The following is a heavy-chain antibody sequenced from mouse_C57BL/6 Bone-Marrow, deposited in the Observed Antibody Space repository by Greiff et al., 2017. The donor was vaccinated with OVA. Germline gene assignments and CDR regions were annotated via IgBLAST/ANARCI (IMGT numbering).Heavy chain of an antibody. D-gene: IGHD4-1*01. V-gene: IGHV1-52*01. CDR1: GYTFTSYW. Sequence: VQLQQPGAELVRPGSSVKLSCKASGYTFTSYWMHWVKQRPIQGLEWIGNIDPSDSETHYNQKFKDKATLTVDKSSSTAYMQLSSLTSEDSAVYYCASLGREGYFDVWGTGTTVTVSS. J-gene: IGHJ1*03. CDR3: ASLGREGYFDV. CDR2: IDPSDSET.